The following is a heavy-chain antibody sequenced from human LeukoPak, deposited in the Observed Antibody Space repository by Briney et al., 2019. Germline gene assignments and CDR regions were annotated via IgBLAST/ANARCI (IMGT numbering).Heavy chain of an antibody. Sequence: GGSLRLSCAASGFTFSSYSMNWVRQAPGKGLEWVSSISSSSSYIYYADSVKGRFTISRDNAKNSLYLQMNSLRAEDTAVYYCAKAGSKWLRGEYYYYGMDVWGQGTTVTVSS. V-gene: IGHV3-21*01. D-gene: IGHD5-12*01. CDR3: AKAGSKWLRGEYYYYGMDV. CDR1: GFTFSSYS. J-gene: IGHJ6*02. CDR2: ISSSSSYI.